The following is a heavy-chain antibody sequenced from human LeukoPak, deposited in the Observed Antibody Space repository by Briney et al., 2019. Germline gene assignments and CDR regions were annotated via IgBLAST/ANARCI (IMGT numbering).Heavy chain of an antibody. CDR2: IISILDVA. Sequence: SVTVSRKASGGTFNTYAITWVRQAPAQGLEWMGRIISILDVADSAQRFQGRVTITADKSTSTVYMELNSMRAEDTVFYCCTRFPVRGYTYGSVIHHMDVWGQGTTVIVSS. J-gene: IGHJ6*02. V-gene: IGHV1-69*04. CDR3: TRFPVRGYTYGSVIHHMDV. CDR1: GGTFNTYA. D-gene: IGHD5-18*01.